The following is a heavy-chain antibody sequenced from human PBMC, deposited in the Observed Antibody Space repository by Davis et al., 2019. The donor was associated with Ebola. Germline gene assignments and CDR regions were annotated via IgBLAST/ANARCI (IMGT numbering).Heavy chain of an antibody. J-gene: IGHJ4*02. CDR2: IDTNTGNP. Sequence: ASVKVSCKGSGYTFSGHALNWVRQAPEQGLEWIGWIDTNTGNPTYAQGFTGRFVFSLDTSVNTAYLQISSLKAEDTAAYYCAREGNLRDYVPFDHWGQGTLVIVSS. V-gene: IGHV7-4-1*02. CDR1: GYTFSGHA. CDR3: AREGNLRDYVPFDH. D-gene: IGHD4-17*01.